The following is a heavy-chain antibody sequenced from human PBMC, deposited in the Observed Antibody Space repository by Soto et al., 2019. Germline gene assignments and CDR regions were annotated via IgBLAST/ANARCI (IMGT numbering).Heavy chain of an antibody. J-gene: IGHJ4*02. D-gene: IGHD3-16*02. CDR3: ARDRSSMITFGGVTVLDY. Sequence: ASVKVSCKASGYTFTSYGISWVRQAPGQGLEWMGWISAYNGDTNHAQRLQGRVTMTTDTSTSTVNMELRSLRSDDAAVYYCARDRSSMITFGGVTVLDYWGKGTLVTVSS. V-gene: IGHV1-18*01. CDR1: GYTFTSYG. CDR2: ISAYNGDT.